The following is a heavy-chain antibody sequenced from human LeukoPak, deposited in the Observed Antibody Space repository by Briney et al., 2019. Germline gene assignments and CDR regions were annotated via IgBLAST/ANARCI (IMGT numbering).Heavy chain of an antibody. CDR2: IIPIFGTA. V-gene: IGHV1-69*06. CDR1: GGTFSSYA. D-gene: IGHD3-16*01. CDR3: ARGTPTFGGVTFDY. Sequence: SVKVSCKASGGTFSSYAISWVRQAPGQGLEWMGGIIPIFGTANYAQKFQGRVTITADKSTSTAYMELSSLRSEDTAVYYCARGTPTFGGVTFDYWGQGTLVTVSS. J-gene: IGHJ4*02.